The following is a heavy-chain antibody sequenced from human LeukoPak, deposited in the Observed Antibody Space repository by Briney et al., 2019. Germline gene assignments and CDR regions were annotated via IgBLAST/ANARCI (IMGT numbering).Heavy chain of an antibody. CDR2: VDPSDSYI. Sequence: LGESLKISCQVSGYNLSTYWITWVRQMPGKGMEWMGRVDPSDSYINYSPSFQGHVTTSADKTINTAYLQWGTLRAPDTAMYYCARHYDILTGFFSWGQGTLGTVSS. D-gene: IGHD3-9*01. CDR1: GYNLSTYW. V-gene: IGHV5-10-1*01. CDR3: ARHYDILTGFFS. J-gene: IGHJ4*02.